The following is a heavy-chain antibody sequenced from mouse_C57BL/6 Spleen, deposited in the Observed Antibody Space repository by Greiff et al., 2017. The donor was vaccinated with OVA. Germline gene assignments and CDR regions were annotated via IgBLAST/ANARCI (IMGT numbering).Heavy chain of an antibody. J-gene: IGHJ4*01. CDR2: IYPGDGDT. CDR3: ATCMTTVVEAMDY. Sequence: VQLQQSGAELVKPGASVKISCKASGYAFSSYWMNWVKQRPGKGLEWIGQIYPGDGDTNYNGKFKGKATLTADKYSSTAYMQLSSLTSEDSAVYYCATCMTTVVEAMDYWGQGTSVTVSS. V-gene: IGHV1-80*01. CDR1: GYAFSSYW. D-gene: IGHD1-1*01.